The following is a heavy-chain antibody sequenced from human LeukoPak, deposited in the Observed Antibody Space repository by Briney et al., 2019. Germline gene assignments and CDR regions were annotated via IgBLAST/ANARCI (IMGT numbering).Heavy chain of an antibody. CDR2: INSDGSTT. V-gene: IGHV3-74*01. CDR3: VREVGVTTYPFDY. D-gene: IGHD4-17*01. CDR1: GFTFSSYW. J-gene: IGHJ4*02. Sequence: GGSLRLSCAASGFTFSSYWMHRVRQAPGKGLVWVSRINSDGSTTTYADSVKGRFTISRDNAKNTLYLQMNSLRAEDTAVYYCVREVGVTTYPFDYWGQGTLVTVSS.